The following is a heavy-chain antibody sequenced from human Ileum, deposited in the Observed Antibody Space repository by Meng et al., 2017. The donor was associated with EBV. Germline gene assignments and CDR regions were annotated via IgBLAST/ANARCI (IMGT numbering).Heavy chain of an antibody. CDR1: GGSISSSNW. Sequence: QVQLQEARPGLVKAAGTLSLTCAVSGGSISSSNWWSWVRQPPGKGLEWIGEIYHSGSTNYNPSLKSRVTMSVDKSKNQFSLNLSSVTAADTAVYYCARVGQWLPIDYWGQGTLVTVSS. CDR2: IYHSGST. V-gene: IGHV4-4*02. D-gene: IGHD6-19*01. CDR3: ARVGQWLPIDY. J-gene: IGHJ4*02.